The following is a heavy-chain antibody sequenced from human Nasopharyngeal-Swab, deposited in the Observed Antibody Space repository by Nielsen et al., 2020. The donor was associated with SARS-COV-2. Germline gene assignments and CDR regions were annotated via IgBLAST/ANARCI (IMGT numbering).Heavy chain of an antibody. Sequence: SVKVPCKASGFTFTSSAVQRGRQARGQRLERIGWIVVGSGNTNYAQKFQERVTITRDMSTSTAYMELSSLRSEDTAVYYCAAAKAARQGYYYYGMDVWGQGTTVTVSS. CDR1: GFTFTSSA. J-gene: IGHJ6*02. V-gene: IGHV1-58*01. CDR2: IVVGSGNT. CDR3: AAAKAARQGYYYYGMDV. D-gene: IGHD6-6*01.